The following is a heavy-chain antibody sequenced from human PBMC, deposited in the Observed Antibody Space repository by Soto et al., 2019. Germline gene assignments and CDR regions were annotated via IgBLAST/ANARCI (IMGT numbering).Heavy chain of an antibody. CDR2: ISNNGAHT. V-gene: IGHV3-64*01. CDR3: ARRGYGSRWPNVYMDV. D-gene: IGHD6-13*01. CDR1: GVTFXKDE. J-gene: IGHJ6*03. Sequence: WWSLRRASCGAGVTFXKDEVHLVHQAPGKGLEYVSGISNNGAHTDYAKSVKGRFTISRDNSENTLYLQMGSLRAEDMALYYCARRGYGSRWPNVYMDVWGKGTTVTVSS.